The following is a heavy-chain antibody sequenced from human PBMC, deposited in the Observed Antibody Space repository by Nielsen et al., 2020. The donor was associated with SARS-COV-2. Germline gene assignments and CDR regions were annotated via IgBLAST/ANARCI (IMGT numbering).Heavy chain of an antibody. CDR1: GFTFSSYA. Sequence: GGSLRLSCAASGFTFSSYAMSWVRHAPEKGLEWVSAISGSGGSTYYADSVKGRFTISRDNPKNTLYLQNNSLRAEDTAVYYCAKRVWAFDFWSGYDFDYWGQGTLVTVSS. CDR3: AKRVWAFDFWSGYDFDY. CDR2: ISGSGGST. J-gene: IGHJ4*02. V-gene: IGHV3-23*01. D-gene: IGHD3-3*01.